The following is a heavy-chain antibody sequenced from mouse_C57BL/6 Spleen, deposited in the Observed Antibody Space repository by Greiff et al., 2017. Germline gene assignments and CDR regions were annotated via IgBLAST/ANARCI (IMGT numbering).Heavy chain of an antibody. J-gene: IGHJ4*01. Sequence: QVQLQQPGAELVKPGASVKLSCKASGYTFTSYWMHWVKQRPGQGLEWIGMIHPNSGSTNYNEKFKSKATLTVDKSSSTAYMQLSSLTSEDSAVYYCAREGSSGSYAMDDWGQGTSVTVAS. CDR2: IHPNSGST. CDR3: AREGSSGSYAMDD. D-gene: IGHD3-2*02. CDR1: GYTFTSYW. V-gene: IGHV1-64*01.